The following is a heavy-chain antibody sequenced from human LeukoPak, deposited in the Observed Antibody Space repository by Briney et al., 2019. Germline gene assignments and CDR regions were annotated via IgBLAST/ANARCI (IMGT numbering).Heavy chain of an antibody. V-gene: IGHV1-2*02. Sequence: GASVKVSCKASGYTFTGYYMHWVRQAPGQGLEWMGWINPNSGGTNYAQKFQGRVTMTRDTSISTAYMELSRLRSDDTAVYYCASGGISQARVVVKNYYFDYWGQGTLVTVSS. CDR2: INPNSGGT. D-gene: IGHD2-15*01. CDR1: GYTFTGYY. J-gene: IGHJ4*02. CDR3: ASGGISQARVVVKNYYFDY.